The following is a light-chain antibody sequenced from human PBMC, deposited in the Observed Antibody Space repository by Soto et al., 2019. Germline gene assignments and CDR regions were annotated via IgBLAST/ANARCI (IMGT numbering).Light chain of an antibody. CDR2: GAS. CDR1: HSVSSSY. J-gene: IGKJ4*01. Sequence: EIVLTQSPGTLSLSPGERSTLSCSASHSVSSSYLAWYQQKPGQAPRLLIYGASSRATGIPDRFSGSGSGTDFTLTISRLEPEDFAVYYCQQYGSSLLTFGGGTKVDIK. CDR3: QQYGSSLLT. V-gene: IGKV3-20*01.